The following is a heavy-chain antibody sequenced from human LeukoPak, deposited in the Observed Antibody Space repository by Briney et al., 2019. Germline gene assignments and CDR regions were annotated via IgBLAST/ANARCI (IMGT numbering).Heavy chain of an antibody. CDR1: GFTFSSYS. J-gene: IGHJ5*02. CDR2: ISSSSGYI. V-gene: IGHV3-21*01. CDR3: ARVWFGESGWFDP. Sequence: GGSLRLSCAASGFTFSSYSMNWVRQAPGKRLEWVSFISSSSGYIYYADSVKGRFTISRDNAKNSLYLQMNSLRAEDTAVYYCARVWFGESGWFDPWGQGTLVTVSS. D-gene: IGHD3-10*01.